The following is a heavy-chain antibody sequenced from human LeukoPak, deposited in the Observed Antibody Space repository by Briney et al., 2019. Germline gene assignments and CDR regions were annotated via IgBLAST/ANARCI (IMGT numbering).Heavy chain of an antibody. D-gene: IGHD3-22*01. Sequence: YPSETLSLTCTVSGGSISSGGYYWSWIRQHPGKGLEWIGYIYYSGSTYYNPSLKSRVTISVDTSKNQFSLKLSSVTAADTAVYYCARDPFVVVSPAGYDYWGQGTLVTVSS. J-gene: IGHJ4*02. V-gene: IGHV4-31*03. CDR1: GGSISSGGYY. CDR3: ARDPFVVVSPAGYDY. CDR2: IYYSGST.